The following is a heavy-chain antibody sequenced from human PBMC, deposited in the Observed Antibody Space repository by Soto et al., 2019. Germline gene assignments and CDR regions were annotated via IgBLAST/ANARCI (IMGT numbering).Heavy chain of an antibody. CDR1: GFTFSSYW. V-gene: IGHV3-74*01. J-gene: IGHJ6*02. CDR2: INSDGSST. Sequence: PGGSLRLSCAASGFTFSSYWMHWVRQAPGKGLVWVSRINSDGSSTSYADSVKGRFTISRDNAKNTLYLQMNSLRAEDTAVYYCARPTAIRNYYYYGMDVWGQGTTVTVSS. CDR3: ARPTAIRNYYYYGMDV. D-gene: IGHD5-18*01.